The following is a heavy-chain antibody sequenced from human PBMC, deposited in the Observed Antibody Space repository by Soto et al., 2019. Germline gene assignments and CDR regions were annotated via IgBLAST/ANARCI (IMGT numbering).Heavy chain of an antibody. Sequence: GESLKISCKGSGYSFTSYWIGWVRQMPGKGLEWMGIIYPGDSDTRYSPSFQGQVTISADKSISTAYLQWSSLKASGTAMYYCARLPYGSGGYYYYGMDVWGQGTTVTVSS. CDR1: GYSFTSYW. J-gene: IGHJ6*02. CDR2: IYPGDSDT. V-gene: IGHV5-51*01. D-gene: IGHD3-10*01. CDR3: ARLPYGSGGYYYYGMDV.